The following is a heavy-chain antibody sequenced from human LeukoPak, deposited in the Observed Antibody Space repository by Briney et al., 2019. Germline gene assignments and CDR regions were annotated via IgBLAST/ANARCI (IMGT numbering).Heavy chain of an antibody. CDR1: GFTFSSYS. Sequence: GSLRLSCAASGFTFSSYSMNWIRQPPGKGLEWIGEINHSGSTNYNPSLKSRVTISVDTSKNQFSLKLSSVTAADTAVYYCARRTRRVDTAMLDYWGQGTLVTVSS. CDR3: ARRTRRVDTAMLDY. CDR2: INHSGST. V-gene: IGHV4-34*01. J-gene: IGHJ4*02. D-gene: IGHD5-18*01.